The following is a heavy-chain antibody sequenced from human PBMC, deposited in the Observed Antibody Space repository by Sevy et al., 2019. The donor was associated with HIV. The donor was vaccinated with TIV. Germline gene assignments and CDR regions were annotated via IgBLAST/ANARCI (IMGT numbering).Heavy chain of an antibody. CDR1: GGSFSFYG. V-gene: IGHV1-69*13. J-gene: IGHJ6*02. CDR3: ARGGPDDILTHYGMDV. CDR2: IIPILGTT. D-gene: IGHD3-9*01. Sequence: ASVKVSCKAFGGSFSFYGISWVRQAPGQGLEWMAGIIPILGTTKYAQKFQGRVTITADECTSTVYMELTSLRSEDTAVYYCARGGPDDILTHYGMDVWGQGTTVTVSS.